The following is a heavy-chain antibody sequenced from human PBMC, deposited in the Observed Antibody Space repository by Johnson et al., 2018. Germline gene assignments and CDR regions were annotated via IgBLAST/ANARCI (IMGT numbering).Heavy chain of an antibody. CDR3: TTDHTWLPGVGAFDI. J-gene: IGHJ3*02. D-gene: IGHD5-24*01. Sequence: QVQLVQSGGGVVQPGRSXRLSCAASGFTFSSYGMHWVRQAPGKGLEWVAVISYDGSNKYYADSVKGRLTISRDNSKNTLYLQMNSLRAEDTAVYYCTTDHTWLPGVGAFDIWGQGTMVTVSS. V-gene: IGHV3-30*03. CDR1: GFTFSSYG. CDR2: ISYDGSNK.